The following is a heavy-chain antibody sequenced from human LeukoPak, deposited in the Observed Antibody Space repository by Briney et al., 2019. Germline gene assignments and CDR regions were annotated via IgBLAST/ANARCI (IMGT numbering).Heavy chain of an antibody. CDR3: AKSHGFTIFDWFDP. CDR2: ISGSGGST. D-gene: IGHD3-9*01. V-gene: IGHV3-23*01. CDR1: GFTFSSYA. J-gene: IGHJ5*02. Sequence: GGSLRLSCAASGFTFSSYAMSWVRQAPGKGLEWVSAISGSGGSTYYADSVKGRFTIPRHNSKNTLYLQMNSLRAEDTAVYYCAKSHGFTIFDWFDPWGQGTLVTVSS.